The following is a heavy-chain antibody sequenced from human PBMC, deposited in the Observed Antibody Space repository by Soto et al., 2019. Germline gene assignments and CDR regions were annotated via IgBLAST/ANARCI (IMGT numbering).Heavy chain of an antibody. D-gene: IGHD5-18*01. V-gene: IGHV3-23*01. J-gene: IGHJ6*03. Sequence: GGSLRLSCAASGFTFSSYAMSWVRQAPGKGLEWVSAISGSGGSTYYADSVKGRFTISRDNSKNTLYLQMNSLRAEDTAVYYCASPIQPGGYYYYYMDVWGKGTTVTVSS. CDR1: GFTFSSYA. CDR3: ASPIQPGGYYYYYMDV. CDR2: ISGSGGST.